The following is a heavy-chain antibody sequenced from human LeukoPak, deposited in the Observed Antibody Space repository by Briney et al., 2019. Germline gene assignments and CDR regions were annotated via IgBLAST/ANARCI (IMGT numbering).Heavy chain of an antibody. V-gene: IGHV1-69*13. CDR2: IIPIFGTA. D-gene: IGHD1-1*01. Sequence: SVKVSCKASGGTFSSYAISWVRQAPGQGLEWMGGIIPIFGTANYAQKFQGRVTITADESTGTAYMDLSSLRSEDTAVYYCARGGVQLERFDYWGQGTLVTISS. J-gene: IGHJ4*02. CDR3: ARGGVQLERFDY. CDR1: GGTFSSYA.